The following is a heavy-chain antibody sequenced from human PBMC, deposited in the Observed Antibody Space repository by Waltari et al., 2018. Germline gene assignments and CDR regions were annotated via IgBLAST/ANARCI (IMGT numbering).Heavy chain of an antibody. J-gene: IGHJ4*02. CDR3: ARGSYYDFWSGYYSPTFDY. Sequence: EVQLVESGGGLVQPGGSLRLSCAASGFTFSSYEMNWVRQAPGKGLEWVSYISSSGSTIYYADSVKGRFTISRDNAKNSLYLQMNSLRAEDTAVYYCARGSYYDFWSGYYSPTFDYWGQGTLVIVSS. CDR1: GFTFSSYE. CDR2: ISSSGSTI. V-gene: IGHV3-48*03. D-gene: IGHD3-3*01.